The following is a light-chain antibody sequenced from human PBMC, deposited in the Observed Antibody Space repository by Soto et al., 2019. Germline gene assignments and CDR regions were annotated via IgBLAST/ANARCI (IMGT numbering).Light chain of an antibody. CDR1: SSDVGGYNY. Sequence: QSVLTQPASVSGSPGQSITISCTGTSSDVGGYNYVSWYQQHPGKAPKLKIYEVSNRPSRVSDRFSGSKSGNTASLTISGLQAEAEADYYCSSFTSINTWVFGGGTKLTVL. J-gene: IGLJ3*02. V-gene: IGLV2-14*01. CDR3: SSFTSINTWV. CDR2: EVS.